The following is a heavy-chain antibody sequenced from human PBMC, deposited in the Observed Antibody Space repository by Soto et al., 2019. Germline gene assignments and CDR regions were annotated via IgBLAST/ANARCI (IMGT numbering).Heavy chain of an antibody. D-gene: IGHD3-3*01. CDR2: ISGSGGST. Sequence: HPGGSLRLSCAASGFPFSSYAMSWVRQAPGKGLEWVSAISGSGGSTYYADSVKGRFTISRDNSKNTLYLQMNSLRAEDTAVYYCAKDKWSDFWSGYYPLGFDYWGQGTLVTVSS. J-gene: IGHJ4*02. CDR1: GFPFSSYA. CDR3: AKDKWSDFWSGYYPLGFDY. V-gene: IGHV3-23*01.